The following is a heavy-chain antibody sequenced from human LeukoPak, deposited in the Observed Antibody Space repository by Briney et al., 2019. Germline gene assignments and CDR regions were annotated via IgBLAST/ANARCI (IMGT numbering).Heavy chain of an antibody. D-gene: IGHD6-13*01. Sequence: PSETLSLTCTVSGGSISSGGHYWRWIRQHPGKGLEWIGSIYYSEFTYYNPSLKSRVTISVDSSENQLSLKLSSVTAADTAVYYCAGGLDSSKMGYWGQGTLVTVSS. V-gene: IGHV4-31*03. J-gene: IGHJ4*02. CDR3: AGGLDSSKMGY. CDR2: IYYSEFT. CDR1: GGSISSGGHY.